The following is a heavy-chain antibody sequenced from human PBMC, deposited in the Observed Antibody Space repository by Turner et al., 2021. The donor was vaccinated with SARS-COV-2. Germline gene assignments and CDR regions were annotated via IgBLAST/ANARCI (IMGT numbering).Heavy chain of an antibody. D-gene: IGHD1-26*01. CDR1: GLTFSNAW. Sequence: VQLMESGGGVVKRGGSLTLSCAVSGLTFSNAWMNWVRQAPVKGLEWVGRIKSKTDGGTTDYAAPVKDRFTISRDDSKNTMYLQMSSLKTEDTALYYCTTLSGSFDYWGQGTLVTVSS. J-gene: IGHJ4*02. CDR2: IKSKTDGGTT. V-gene: IGHV3-15*01. CDR3: TTLSGSFDY.